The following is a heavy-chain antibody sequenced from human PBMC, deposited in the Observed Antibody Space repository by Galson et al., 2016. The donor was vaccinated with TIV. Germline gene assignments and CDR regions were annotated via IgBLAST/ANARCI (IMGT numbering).Heavy chain of an antibody. CDR3: ARDGIDGMDV. CDR1: GASLRGYY. V-gene: IGHV4-34*01. J-gene: IGHJ6*02. CDR2: ISHRGSP. Sequence: SETLSLTCVVNGASLRGYYWSWVRQSPGKGLGWIGAISHRGSPNYSPSLKSRGTISEDPSNNKVSLILSSVTAADTAVYSCARDGIDGMDVWGPGTTVIVAS. D-gene: IGHD3-3*02.